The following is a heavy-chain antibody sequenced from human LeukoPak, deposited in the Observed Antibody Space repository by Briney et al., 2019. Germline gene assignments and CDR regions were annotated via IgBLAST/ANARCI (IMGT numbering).Heavy chain of an antibody. Sequence: GTSLRLSCAASGFTFSSYGMHWVRQAPGKGLEWVAIISYDGSNKYYADSVKGRFTISRDNSKNTLYLQMNSLRAEDTAVYYCASAYTYGKVDYWGQGTLVTVSS. CDR1: GFTFSSYG. V-gene: IGHV3-30*03. CDR3: ASAYTYGKVDY. J-gene: IGHJ4*02. CDR2: ISYDGSNK. D-gene: IGHD5-18*01.